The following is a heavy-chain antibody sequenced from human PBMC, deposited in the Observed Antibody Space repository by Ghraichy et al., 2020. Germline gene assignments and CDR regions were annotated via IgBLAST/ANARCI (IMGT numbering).Heavy chain of an antibody. CDR2: ISDSGSST. D-gene: IGHD1-26*01. CDR1: VFTFSTFA. Sequence: GSLRLSCAASVFTFSTFAMSWVRQAPGKGLEWVSAISDSGSSTFYADSVKGRFTISRDNSKNTLFLQMNSLRAEDTAVYYCAKDVRGGGGFRDPASHWGQGTLVTVSS. V-gene: IGHV3-23*01. J-gene: IGHJ4*02. CDR3: AKDVRGGGGFRDPASH.